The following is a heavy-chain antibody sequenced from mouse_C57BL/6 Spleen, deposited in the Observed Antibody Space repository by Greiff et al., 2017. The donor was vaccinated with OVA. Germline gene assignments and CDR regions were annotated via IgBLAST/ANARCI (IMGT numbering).Heavy chain of an antibody. CDR3: TREGFITSFDY. V-gene: IGHV1-15*01. Sequence: VQLVESGAELVRPGASVTLSCKASGYTFTDYEMHWVKQTPVHGLEWIGAIDPETGGTAYNQKFKGKAILTADKSSSTAYMELRSLTSEDSAVYYCTREGFITSFDYWGQGTTLTVSS. J-gene: IGHJ2*01. CDR2: IDPETGGT. D-gene: IGHD1-1*01. CDR1: GYTFTDYE.